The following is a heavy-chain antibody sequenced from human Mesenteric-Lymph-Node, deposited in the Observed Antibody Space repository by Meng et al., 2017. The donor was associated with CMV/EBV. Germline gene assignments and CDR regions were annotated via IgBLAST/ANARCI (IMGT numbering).Heavy chain of an antibody. CDR2: INANTGNP. D-gene: IGHD7-27*01. CDR1: GYTFTSYD. Sequence: ASGYTFTSYDSNWGRQAPGQGLGWMGWINANTGNPTYGQGFTGRFVFSLDTSVSTAYLQISSLKAEDTAVYYCARTPNPLGNWYFDLWGRGTLVTVSS. CDR3: ARTPNPLGNWYFDL. J-gene: IGHJ2*01. V-gene: IGHV7-4-1*02.